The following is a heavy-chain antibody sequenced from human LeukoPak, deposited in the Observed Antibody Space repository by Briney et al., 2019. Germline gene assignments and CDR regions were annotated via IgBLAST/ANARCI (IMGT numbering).Heavy chain of an antibody. J-gene: IGHJ4*02. V-gene: IGHV3-7*01. CDR2: IKEDGSEK. CDR1: GFTFSNYW. CDR3: TRMYLYESSGYRPSDY. D-gene: IGHD3-22*01. Sequence: GGSLRLSCATSGFTFSNYWMSWVRQAPGKGPEWVAKIKEDGSEKKYVDSVKGRFTISRDNAENAVHLEMNSLRAEDAAVYYCTRMYLYESSGYRPSDYWGQGTLVTVSS.